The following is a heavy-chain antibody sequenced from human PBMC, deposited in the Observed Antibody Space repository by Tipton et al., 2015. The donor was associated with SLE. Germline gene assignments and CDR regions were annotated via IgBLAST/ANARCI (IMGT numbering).Heavy chain of an antibody. CDR3: AKTGRRDYFDS. V-gene: IGHV4-59*02. J-gene: IGHJ4*02. D-gene: IGHD7-27*01. CDR2: VCNSVST. CDR1: GASVSSFC. Sequence: TLSLTCTVSGASVSSFCWNWIRQSPGKGLEWIACVCNSVSTKYNPSLQSRVTISLDTSKNQFSLNLSSVTAADTAVYYCAKTGRRDYFDSWGQGTLVTVSS.